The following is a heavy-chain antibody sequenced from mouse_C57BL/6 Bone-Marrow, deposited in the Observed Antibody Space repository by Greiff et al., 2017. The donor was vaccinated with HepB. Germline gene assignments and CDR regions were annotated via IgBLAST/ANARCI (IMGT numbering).Heavy chain of an antibody. V-gene: IGHV1-63*01. J-gene: IGHJ1*03. CDR2: IYPGGGYT. CDR3: ARWGCMWYFEV. Sequence: VQLQQSGAELVRPGTSVKMSCKASGYTFTNYWIGWAKQRPGHGLEWIGDIYPGGGYTNYNEKFKGKATLTADKSSSTAYMQFSSLTSEDSAIYYCARWGCMWYFEVSGTGTPVTVSS. CDR1: GYTFTNYW.